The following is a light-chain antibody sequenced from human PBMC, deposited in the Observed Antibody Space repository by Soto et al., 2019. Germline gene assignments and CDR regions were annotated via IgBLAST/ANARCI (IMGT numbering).Light chain of an antibody. CDR3: AAWDDSLNAYV. Sequence: VLTQPPSAASTPGQRVTLSWSGSSSNIGTFYVYWYQHLPGTAPRLLIYLDTQRPSGVPDRFSGSKSGTSASLAISGLRSEDEGNYYCAAWDDSLNAYVFGTGTKVTVL. CDR2: LDT. CDR1: SSNIGTFY. V-gene: IGLV1-47*02. J-gene: IGLJ1*01.